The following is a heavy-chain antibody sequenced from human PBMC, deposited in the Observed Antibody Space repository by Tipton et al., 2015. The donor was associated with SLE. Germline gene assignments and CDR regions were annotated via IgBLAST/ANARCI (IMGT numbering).Heavy chain of an antibody. Sequence: QLVQSGAEVKKPGASVKVSCKASGYTFTSYYMHWVRQAPGQGLEWMGIINPSGGSTSYAQKFQGRVTMTRDTSTSTVYMELSSLRSDDTAVYYCARDWKVSSNWLNWFDPWGQGTLVTVSS. CDR2: INPSGGST. D-gene: IGHD6-13*01. V-gene: IGHV1-46*01. J-gene: IGHJ5*02. CDR1: GYTFTSYY. CDR3: ARDWKVSSNWLNWFDP.